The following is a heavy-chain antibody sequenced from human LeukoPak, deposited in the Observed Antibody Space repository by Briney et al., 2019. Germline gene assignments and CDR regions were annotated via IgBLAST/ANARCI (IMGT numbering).Heavy chain of an antibody. CDR1: GDSIRSDR. Sequence: SETLSLTCAVSGDSIRSDRWNWIRQIPGKELKWIGYIYHTATTNYNHSFRTRVTMSLDTSNNQFSLRLTSVTAADTAVYYCARTPARSGWAYYFDYWGQGALVTVSS. D-gene: IGHD6-19*01. V-gene: IGHV4-4*09. J-gene: IGHJ4*02. CDR2: IYHTATT. CDR3: ARTPARSGWAYYFDY.